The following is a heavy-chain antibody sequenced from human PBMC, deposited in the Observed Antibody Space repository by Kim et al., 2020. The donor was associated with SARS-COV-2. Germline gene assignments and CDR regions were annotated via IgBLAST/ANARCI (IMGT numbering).Heavy chain of an antibody. CDR3: AKFGGSSSWYPPGGYYYYGMDV. D-gene: IGHD6-13*01. J-gene: IGHJ6*02. Sequence: GGSLRLSCAASGFTFSSYAMSWVRQAPGKGLEWVSVIYSGGSSTYYADSVKGRFTISRDNSKNTLYLQMNSLRAEDTAVYYCAKFGGSSSWYPPGGYYYYGMDVWGQGTTVTVSS. V-gene: IGHV3-23*03. CDR1: GFTFSSYA. CDR2: IYSGGSST.